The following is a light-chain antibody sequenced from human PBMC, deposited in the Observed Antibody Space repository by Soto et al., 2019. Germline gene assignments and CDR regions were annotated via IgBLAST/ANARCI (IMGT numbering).Light chain of an antibody. Sequence: QSVLTQPPSASGSPGQSVTISCTGTGSDIGAYTYVSWYQHHPGTAPKLIIYEVTKRPSGVPDRFSGSKSGNTASLTVSGLQTEDEADYYCSSYAGSYNVLFGGGTKVTVL. V-gene: IGLV2-8*01. CDR3: SSYAGSYNVL. J-gene: IGLJ2*01. CDR2: EVT. CDR1: GSDIGAYTY.